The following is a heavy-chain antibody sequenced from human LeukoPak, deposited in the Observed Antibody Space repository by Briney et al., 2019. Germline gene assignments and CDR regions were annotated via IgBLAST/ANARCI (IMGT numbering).Heavy chain of an antibody. CDR1: RYPFTGYY. CDR2: INPRNGDT. CDR3: ATGAQYGLWGVPYFYYMHV. V-gene: IGHV1-2*02. D-gene: IGHD3-10*01. J-gene: IGHJ6*03. Sequence: ASVKVSSKASRYPFTGYYVHWVRQAPGHGLEWMGWINPRNGDTHSAQKFQGRVSMTGDTSITTAYMELSSLTSDDTAVYYCATGAQYGLWGVPYFYYMHVWGTGTTVTVSS.